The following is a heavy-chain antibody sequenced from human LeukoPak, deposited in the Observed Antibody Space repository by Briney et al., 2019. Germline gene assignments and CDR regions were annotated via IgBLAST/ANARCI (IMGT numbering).Heavy chain of an antibody. CDR3: ARMYYYARGEAYDY. V-gene: IGHV4-59*01. D-gene: IGHD3-10*01. CDR1: GGSINNNY. Sequence: SETLSLTCTVSGGSINNNYWTWIRQPPGKGPEYIGYIYYSGSTDYNPSLKSRVQISLDASKNQFTLKLTSVTAADTALYYCARMYYYARGEAYDYWGQGTLVTVSS. J-gene: IGHJ4*02. CDR2: IYYSGST.